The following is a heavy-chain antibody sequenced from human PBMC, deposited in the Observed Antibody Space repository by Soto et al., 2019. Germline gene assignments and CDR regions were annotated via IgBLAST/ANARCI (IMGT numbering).Heavy chain of an antibody. Sequence: GGSLRLSCAASGFTLSGYAMDWVRQAPGKGLEYVSGISSNGVGTYYANSVQGRFTISRDNSKNTVYLQMGSLRPEDMAVYYCARRARPDFYYMDVWGKGTTDPVSS. CDR1: GFTLSGYA. V-gene: IGHV3-64*01. J-gene: IGHJ6*03. CDR2: ISSNGVGT. D-gene: IGHD6-6*01. CDR3: ARRARPDFYYMDV.